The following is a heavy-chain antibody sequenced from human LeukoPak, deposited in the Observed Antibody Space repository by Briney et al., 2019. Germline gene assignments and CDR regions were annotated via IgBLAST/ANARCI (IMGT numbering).Heavy chain of an antibody. V-gene: IGHV3-74*01. D-gene: IGHD2/OR15-2a*01. J-gene: IGHJ6*02. Sequence: GGSLRLSCAASGFTFSPYWMHWVRQAPGKGLAWVSHINTDGSSTTYADSVKGRFTISRDNAKSTLYLLMNSLRAEDTAVYYCARDSNYGMDVWGQGTTVTVSS. CDR1: GFTFSPYW. CDR3: ARDSNYGMDV. CDR2: INTDGSST.